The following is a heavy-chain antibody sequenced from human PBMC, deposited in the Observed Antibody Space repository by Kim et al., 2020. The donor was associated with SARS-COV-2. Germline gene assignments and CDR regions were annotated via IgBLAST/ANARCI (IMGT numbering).Heavy chain of an antibody. CDR3: ARGGSPSPDDAFDI. D-gene: IGHD1-26*01. V-gene: IGHV3-30*01. Sequence: ADSVKGRFTISRDNSKNTLYLQMNSLRAEDTAVYYCARGGSPSPDDAFDIWGQGTMVTVSS. J-gene: IGHJ3*02.